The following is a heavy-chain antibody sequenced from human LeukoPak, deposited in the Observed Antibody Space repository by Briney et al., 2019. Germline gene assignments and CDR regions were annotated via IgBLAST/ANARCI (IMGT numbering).Heavy chain of an antibody. J-gene: IGHJ4*02. V-gene: IGHV4-34*01. D-gene: IGHD5-12*01. CDR3: ARGVATYYFDY. CDR2: INHSGRT. CDR1: GGSFSGYY. Sequence: SETLSLTCAVYGGSFSGYYWSWIRQPPGKGLEWIGEINHSGRTNYNPSLKSRVTISVDTSKNQFSLKLSSVTAADTAVYYCARGVATYYFDYWGQGTLVTVSS.